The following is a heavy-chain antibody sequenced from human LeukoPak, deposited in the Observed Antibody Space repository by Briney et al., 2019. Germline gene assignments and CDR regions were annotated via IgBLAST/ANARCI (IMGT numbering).Heavy chain of an antibody. CDR3: ATGMVRGVIILDY. CDR1: GYTFTGYY. CDR2: INPNSGGT. D-gene: IGHD3-10*01. J-gene: IGHJ4*02. V-gene: IGHV1-2*04. Sequence: ASVKVSCKASGYTFTGYYMHWVRQAPGQGLEWRGWINPNSGGTNYAQKFQGWVTMTRDTSISTAYMELSRLRSDDTAVYYCATGMVRGVIILDYWGQGTLVTVSS.